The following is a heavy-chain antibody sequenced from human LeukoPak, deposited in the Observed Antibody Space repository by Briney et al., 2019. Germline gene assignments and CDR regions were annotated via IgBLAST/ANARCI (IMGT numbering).Heavy chain of an antibody. J-gene: IGHJ4*02. CDR3: ARGWVAAILDY. CDR1: GGSISSYY. Sequence: PSETLCLTCTVSGGSISSYYWGWIRQPPGKGLEWIGSIYYSGSTYYNPSLKSRVTISVDTSKNQFSLKLSSVTAADTAVYYCARGWVAAILDYWGQGTLVTVSS. CDR2: IYYSGST. D-gene: IGHD2-15*01. V-gene: IGHV4-39*07.